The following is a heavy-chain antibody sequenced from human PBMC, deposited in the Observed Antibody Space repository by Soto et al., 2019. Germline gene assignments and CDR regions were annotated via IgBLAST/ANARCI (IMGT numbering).Heavy chain of an antibody. Sequence: QVQLVESGGGVVQPGRSLRLSCAASGFTFSTYGMHWVRQAPGKGLEWVAVISYDGKHKYYADSLKGRVTISRDNSKNSLYLQMNSLRAEDTAVYYCAKGAVQDLWSGYYTLFDYRGQGTLVTVSS. V-gene: IGHV3-30*18. J-gene: IGHJ4*02. CDR1: GFTFSTYG. CDR2: ISYDGKHK. D-gene: IGHD3-3*01. CDR3: AKGAVQDLWSGYYTLFDY.